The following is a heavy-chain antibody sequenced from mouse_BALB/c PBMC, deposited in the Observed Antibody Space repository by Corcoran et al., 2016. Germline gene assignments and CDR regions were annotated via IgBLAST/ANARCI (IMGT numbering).Heavy chain of an antibody. D-gene: IGHD2-10*02. CDR2: INTYTGEP. J-gene: IGHJ2*01. Sequence: QIQLVQSGPELKKPGETVKISCKASGYTFTNYGMNWVKQAPGKGLKWMGWINTYTGEPTYADDFKGRFAFSLETSASTAYLQINNLKNEDMATYFCARTGYGYYFDYWGQGITLTVSS. CDR3: ARTGYGYYFDY. V-gene: IGHV9-1*02. CDR1: GYTFTNYG.